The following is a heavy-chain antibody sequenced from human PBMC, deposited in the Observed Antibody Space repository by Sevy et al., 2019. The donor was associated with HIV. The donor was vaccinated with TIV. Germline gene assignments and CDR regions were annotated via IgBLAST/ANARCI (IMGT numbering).Heavy chain of an antibody. D-gene: IGHD3-10*01. CDR3: VKEVSECSYSDY. CDR1: GFTFSNYA. CDR2: ISGSAHRT. J-gene: IGHJ4*02. Sequence: GESLKISCAASGFTFSNYAMSWVRQTPGKGLEWVSAISGSAHRTYYTDSVKGRFTFSRDNSKNMLFLQMNSLRAEDTAVYYCVKEVSECSYSDYWGQGTLVTVSS. V-gene: IGHV3-23*01.